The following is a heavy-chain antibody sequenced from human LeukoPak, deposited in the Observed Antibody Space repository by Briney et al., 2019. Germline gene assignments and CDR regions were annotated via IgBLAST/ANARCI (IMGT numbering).Heavy chain of an antibody. CDR2: IYYSGST. V-gene: IGHV4-39*07. J-gene: IGHJ4*02. CDR1: GGSISSSSYY. D-gene: IGHD5-24*01. Sequence: PSETLSLTCTVSGGSISSSSYYWGWIRQPPGKGLEWIGSIYYSGSTYYNPSLKSRVTISVDTSKNQFSLKLSSVTAADTAVYYCARGDGYNALDFDYWGQGTLVTVSS. CDR3: ARGDGYNALDFDY.